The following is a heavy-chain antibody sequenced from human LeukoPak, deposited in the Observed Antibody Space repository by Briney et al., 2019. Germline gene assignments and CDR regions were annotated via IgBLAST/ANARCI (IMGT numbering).Heavy chain of an antibody. CDR1: GVSISSYY. V-gene: IGHV4-59*01. J-gene: IGHJ5*02. CDR3: ARDRGEGWFDP. D-gene: IGHD3-10*01. Sequence: MPSETLSLTCTVSGVSISSYYWSWIRQPPGKGLEWIGYIYYSGSTNYNPSLKSRVTISVDTSKNQFSLKLSSVTAADTAVYYCARDRGEGWFDPWGQGTLVTVSS. CDR2: IYYSGST.